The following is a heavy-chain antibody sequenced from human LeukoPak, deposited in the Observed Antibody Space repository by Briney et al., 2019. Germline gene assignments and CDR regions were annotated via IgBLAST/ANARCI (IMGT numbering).Heavy chain of an antibody. CDR1: GFTFSEAW. V-gene: IGHV3-21*01. D-gene: IGHD2/OR15-2a*01. CDR2: ISSSSSYI. J-gene: IGHJ4*02. Sequence: GGSLRLSCAASGFTFSEAWMHWVRQAPGKGLEWVSSISSSSSYIYYADSVKGRFTISRDNAKNSLYLQMNSLRAEDTAVYYCARDLYALRGYFDYWGQGTLVTVSS. CDR3: ARDLYALRGYFDY.